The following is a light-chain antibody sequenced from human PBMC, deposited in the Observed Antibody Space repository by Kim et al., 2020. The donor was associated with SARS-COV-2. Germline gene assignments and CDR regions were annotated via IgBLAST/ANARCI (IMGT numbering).Light chain of an antibody. J-gene: IGLJ3*02. CDR1: NIGGKS. Sequence: SYELTQPPSVSVAPGETARITCGGTNIGGKSVFWYQHKAGQAPVLVISYDSDRPSGIPGRFSGSNSGDTATLTISRVEGEDEADYHCQVWDRTYDHVVFGGGTKLTVL. CDR2: YDS. V-gene: IGLV3-21*04. CDR3: QVWDRTYDHVV.